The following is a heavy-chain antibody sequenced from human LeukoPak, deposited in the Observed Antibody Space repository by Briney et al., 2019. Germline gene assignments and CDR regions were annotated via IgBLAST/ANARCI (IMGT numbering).Heavy chain of an antibody. D-gene: IGHD2-21*01. Sequence: PGGSLRLSCAASGFTFSSYWMSWVRQAPGKGLEWVANIKQDGSEKYYVDSVKGRFTISRDNSKNTLYLQMNSLRAEDTAVYYCARAGILWWSNAFDIWGQGTMVTVSS. J-gene: IGHJ3*02. CDR3: ARAGILWWSNAFDI. CDR1: GFTFSSYW. CDR2: IKQDGSEK. V-gene: IGHV3-7*01.